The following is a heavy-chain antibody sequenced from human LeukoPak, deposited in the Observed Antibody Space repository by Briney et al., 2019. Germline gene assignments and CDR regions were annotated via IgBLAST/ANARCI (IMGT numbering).Heavy chain of an antibody. V-gene: IGHV4-34*01. J-gene: IGHJ4*02. Sequence: SETLSLTCAVYGGSFRGYYWSWIRQPPGKGLEWIGEINHSGSTNYNPSLKSRVTISVDTSKNQFSLKLSSVTAADTAVYYCARLRLAVAVRGFDYWGQGTLVTVSS. D-gene: IGHD6-19*01. CDR3: ARLRLAVAVRGFDY. CDR1: GGSFRGYY. CDR2: INHSGST.